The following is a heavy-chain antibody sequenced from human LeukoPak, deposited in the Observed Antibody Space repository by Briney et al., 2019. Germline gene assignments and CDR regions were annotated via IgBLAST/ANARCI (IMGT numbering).Heavy chain of an antibody. V-gene: IGHV3-53*01. J-gene: IGHJ4*02. D-gene: IGHD7-27*01. Sequence: GGALRLSFAAPGFSVSSNFMSWVRQAPGKGLEWVSVLYSAGSTYYGESVKGRFTISRDISKNTVYLQLNSLRDEDTAVYYCERHGRGRHWDFDYWGQGTLVTVSS. CDR2: LYSAGST. CDR1: GFSVSSNF. CDR3: ERHGRGRHWDFDY.